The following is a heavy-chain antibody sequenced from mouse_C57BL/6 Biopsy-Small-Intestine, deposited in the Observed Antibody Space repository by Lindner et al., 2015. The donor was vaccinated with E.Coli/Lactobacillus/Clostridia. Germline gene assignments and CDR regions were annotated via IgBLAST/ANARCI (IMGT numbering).Heavy chain of an antibody. V-gene: IGHV1-81*01. Sequence: VQLQESGAELARPGASVKLSCKASGYTFTSYGISWVKQRTGQGLEWIGEIYPRSGNTYYNEKFKGKATLTADKSSSTVYMELRSLTSEDSAVYFCARGDYSNCDYWGQGTTLTVSS. J-gene: IGHJ2*01. CDR1: GYTFTSYG. CDR3: ARGDYSNCDY. D-gene: IGHD2-5*01. CDR2: IYPRSGNT.